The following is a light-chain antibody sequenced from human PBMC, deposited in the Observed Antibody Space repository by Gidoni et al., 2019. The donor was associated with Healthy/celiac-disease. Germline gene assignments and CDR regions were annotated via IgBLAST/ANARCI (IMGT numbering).Light chain of an antibody. CDR2: SNN. CDR3: AAWDDSLMGV. CDR1: SSNIGSNT. J-gene: IGLJ2*01. Sequence: QSVLTHPPSASGTPGQRVTTSCSGSSSNIGSNTVNWYQQLPGTAPKLLIYSNNQRPSGVPDRFSGSKSGTSASLAISGLQSEDEADYYCAAWDDSLMGVFGGGTKLTVL. V-gene: IGLV1-44*01.